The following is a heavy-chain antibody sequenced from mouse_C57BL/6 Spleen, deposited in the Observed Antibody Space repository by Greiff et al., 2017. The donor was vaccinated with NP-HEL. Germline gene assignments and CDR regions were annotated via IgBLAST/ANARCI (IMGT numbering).Heavy chain of an antibody. J-gene: IGHJ2*01. Sequence: EVNVVESGGGLVKPGASLKLSCAASGFTFTDYGMHWVRQAPGQGLEWVAYISPCSSTIYYADKVKGRFTISRDNAKTTLFLQMTSLRSEDTAMDYCARELLPDFDYWGQGTTLTVSS. CDR3: ARELLPDFDY. V-gene: IGHV5-17*01. CDR2: ISPCSSTI. CDR1: GFTFTDYG. D-gene: IGHD1-1*01.